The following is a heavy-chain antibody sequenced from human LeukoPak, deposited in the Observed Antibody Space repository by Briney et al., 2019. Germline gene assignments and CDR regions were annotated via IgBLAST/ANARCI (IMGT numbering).Heavy chain of an antibody. D-gene: IGHD5-24*01. Sequence: GESLKISCKLSGYSFTTYWIGWVRQMPGKGLEWMGIIYPGDSDTKYSPSFQGQVTISADKPISTAYLQWSSLEPSDTAIYYCARRAQAEMATVWGFIDYWGQGTLVTVSS. CDR1: GYSFTTYW. V-gene: IGHV5-51*01. CDR2: IYPGDSDT. J-gene: IGHJ4*02. CDR3: ARRAQAEMATVWGFIDY.